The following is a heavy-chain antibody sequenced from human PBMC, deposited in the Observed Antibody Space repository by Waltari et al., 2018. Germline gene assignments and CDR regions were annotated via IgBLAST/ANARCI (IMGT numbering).Heavy chain of an antibody. CDR1: GYTFTSYD. CDR3: ARAERLLIYYYYYMDV. V-gene: IGHV1-8*01. CDR2: MNPNSGNT. D-gene: IGHD6-25*01. Sequence: QVQLVQSGAEVKKPGASVKVSCKASGYTFTSYDINWVRQATGQGLEWMGWMNPNSGNTGYAQKFQGRVTMTRNTSISTAYMELSSLRSEDTAVYYCARAERLLIYYYYYMDVWGKGTTVTVSS. J-gene: IGHJ6*03.